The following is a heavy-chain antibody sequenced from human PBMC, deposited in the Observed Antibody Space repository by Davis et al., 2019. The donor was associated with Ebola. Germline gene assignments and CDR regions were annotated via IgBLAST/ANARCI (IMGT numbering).Heavy chain of an antibody. CDR2: ISGSGGST. CDR3: ARVNAATGYSRFDL. V-gene: IGHV3-23*01. J-gene: IGHJ5*02. CDR1: VITFSSYA. D-gene: IGHD3-9*01. Sequence: GESLKISCTDSVITFSSYAMTWVRQAPGKGLEWVSAISGSGGSTYYADSVKGRFTISRDNSKKTLYLQMNSLRTEDTALYYCARVNAATGYSRFDLWGQGTLVTVSS.